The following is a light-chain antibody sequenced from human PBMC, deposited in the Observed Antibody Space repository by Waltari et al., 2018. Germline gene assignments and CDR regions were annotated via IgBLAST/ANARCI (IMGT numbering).Light chain of an antibody. Sequence: QSALTQPASVSGSPGQSITISCTGISSDVGSYNSVSWYPAHPGQGPKVIIYDVSDRPSGVSARFSGSKSGNTASLTISGLQAEDEADYYCSSQSSNNVVLFGGGTKVTVL. CDR3: SSQSSNNVVL. J-gene: IGLJ3*02. CDR1: SSDVGSYNS. CDR2: DVS. V-gene: IGLV2-14*03.